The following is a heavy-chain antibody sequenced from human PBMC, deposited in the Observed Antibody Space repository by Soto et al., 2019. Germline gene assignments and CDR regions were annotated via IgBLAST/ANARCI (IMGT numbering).Heavy chain of an antibody. J-gene: IGHJ4*02. CDR1: GFTFSSYA. CDR2: ISYDGSNK. CDR3: AILNYYDSSGFYY. V-gene: IGHV3-30-3*01. D-gene: IGHD3-22*01. Sequence: GGSLRLSCAASGFTFSSYAMHWVRQAPGKGLEWVAVISYDGSNKYYADSVKGRFTISRDNSKNTLYLQMNSLRAEGTAVYYCAILNYYDSSGFYYWGQGTLVTVSS.